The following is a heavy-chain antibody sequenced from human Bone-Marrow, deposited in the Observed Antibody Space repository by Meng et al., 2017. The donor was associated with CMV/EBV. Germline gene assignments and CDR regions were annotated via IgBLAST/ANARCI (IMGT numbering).Heavy chain of an antibody. Sequence: SETLSLTCAVYGASFSGHYWTWIRQPPGKGLEWIGEINRSGSTHYDPSLKSRVTISVDSSKKQFSLKLSSVTAADTAVYYCARSTKFRGRYFDYWGQGALVTVSS. CDR2: INRSGST. D-gene: IGHD5-24*01. V-gene: IGHV4-34*01. CDR1: GASFSGHY. CDR3: ARSTKFRGRYFDY. J-gene: IGHJ4*02.